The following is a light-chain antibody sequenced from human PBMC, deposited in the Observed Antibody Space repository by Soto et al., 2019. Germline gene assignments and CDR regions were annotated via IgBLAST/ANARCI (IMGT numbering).Light chain of an antibody. CDR2: VAS. Sequence: IQLTQSPSSLAASVGDRVTITCRASQGIAGYVAWYQQKPGKAPKLLIYVASTLQSGVPSRFSGSGSETDFTLTISSLQPEDSATYYCLQDINYPWTFGQGTKVDIK. V-gene: IGKV1-9*01. J-gene: IGKJ1*01. CDR3: LQDINYPWT. CDR1: QGIAGY.